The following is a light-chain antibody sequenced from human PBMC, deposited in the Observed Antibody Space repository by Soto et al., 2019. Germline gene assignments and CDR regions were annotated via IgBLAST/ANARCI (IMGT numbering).Light chain of an antibody. J-gene: IGKJ2*01. V-gene: IGKV3-20*01. Sequence: IVLTQSPGTLSLSPGESATLSCRASQSFSITYLAWYQQKPGQPPGLVASGASSRATGVPDRFSVSGSGRDFTLTITRLEPEDFAVYYCQKYGSSPPYIFGQGTKLEIK. CDR3: QKYGSSPPYI. CDR1: QSFSITY. CDR2: GAS.